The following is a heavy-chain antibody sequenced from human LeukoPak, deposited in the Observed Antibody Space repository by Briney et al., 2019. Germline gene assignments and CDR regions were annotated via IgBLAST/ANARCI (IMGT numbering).Heavy chain of an antibody. CDR3: AKDMDILTGYSNPLTCFDY. Sequence: AGGSLRLSCAASGFTFSSYAMSWVRQAPGKGLEWVSAISGSGGSTYYADSVKGRFTISRDNSKNTLYLQMNSLRAEDTAVYYCAKDMDILTGYSNPLTCFDYWGQGTLVTVSS. V-gene: IGHV3-23*01. D-gene: IGHD3-9*01. CDR1: GFTFSSYA. J-gene: IGHJ4*02. CDR2: ISGSGGST.